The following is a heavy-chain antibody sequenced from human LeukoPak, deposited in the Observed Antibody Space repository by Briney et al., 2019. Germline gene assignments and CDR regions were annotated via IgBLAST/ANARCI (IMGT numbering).Heavy chain of an antibody. D-gene: IGHD3-10*01. CDR3: ARDKADYYGSGSYYTDKGNWFDP. Sequence: SETLSLTCTVSGGSISSYYWSWIRQPPGKGLEWIGSIYYSGSTYYNPSLKSRVTISVDTSKNQFSLKLSSVTAADTAVYYCARDKADYYGSGSYYTDKGNWFDPWGQGTLVTVSS. J-gene: IGHJ5*02. CDR1: GGSISSYY. CDR2: IYYSGST. V-gene: IGHV4-39*07.